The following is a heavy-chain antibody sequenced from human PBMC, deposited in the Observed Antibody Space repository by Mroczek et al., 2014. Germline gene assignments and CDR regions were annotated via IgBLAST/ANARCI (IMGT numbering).Heavy chain of an antibody. CDR2: INPSGGST. CDR1: GYTFTSYY. D-gene: IGHD2-2*01. CDR3: ARETVRTLVVPAASTMIFDY. J-gene: IGHJ4*02. Sequence: QVQLVESGAEVKKPGASVKVSCKASGYTFTSYYMHWVRQAPGQGLEWMGIINPSGGSTSYAQKFQGRVTMTRDTSTSTVYMELSSLRSEDTAVYYCARETVRTLVVPAASTMIFDYWGQGTLVTVSS. V-gene: IGHV1-46*03.